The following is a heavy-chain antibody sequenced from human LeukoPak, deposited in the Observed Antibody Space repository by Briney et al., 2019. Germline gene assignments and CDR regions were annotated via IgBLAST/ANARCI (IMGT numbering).Heavy chain of an antibody. V-gene: IGHV3-48*01. J-gene: IGHJ4*02. D-gene: IGHD2-2*01. CDR1: GFTVSSNY. CDR3: ARDPIYIVVVPAAIGNYFDY. Sequence: GGSLRLSCAASGFTVSSNYMSWVRQAPGKGLEWVSSISSSRNTIFYADSVKGRFTISRDNSKNTLYLQMNSLRAEDTAVYYCARDPIYIVVVPAAIGNYFDYWGQGTLVTVSS. CDR2: ISSSRNTI.